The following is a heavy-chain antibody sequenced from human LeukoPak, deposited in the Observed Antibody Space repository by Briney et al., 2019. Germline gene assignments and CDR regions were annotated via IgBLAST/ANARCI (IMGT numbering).Heavy chain of an antibody. CDR3: ARGYDSSAYYPFNY. CDR1: GGSLSTHH. V-gene: IGHV4-59*11. Sequence: PSETLSLTCVVSGGSLSTHHWSWIRQSPGRGLEWIGYISDSGSTNYNPSLKSRVTISVDTSKNQFSLVLSSVTAADTAVYYCARGYDSSAYYPFNYWVQGTLVTVSS. D-gene: IGHD3-22*01. J-gene: IGHJ4*02. CDR2: ISDSGST.